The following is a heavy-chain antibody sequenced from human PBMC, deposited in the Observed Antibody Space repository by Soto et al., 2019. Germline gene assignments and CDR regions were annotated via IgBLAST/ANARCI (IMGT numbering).Heavy chain of an antibody. CDR1: GGSLTDYW. Sequence: QVHLQQWGTGLLKPSETLSLTCAVYGGSLTDYWWTWIRQTPGKGLEWIGEINHIGESNHNPALKSRVTLSLDTSQTQFSLKLTEVTGADTAVCYCARDFGAGAHFDHWGQGSLVTVS. D-gene: IGHD3-10*01. CDR2: INHIGES. CDR3: ARDFGAGAHFDH. V-gene: IGHV4-34*01. J-gene: IGHJ4*02.